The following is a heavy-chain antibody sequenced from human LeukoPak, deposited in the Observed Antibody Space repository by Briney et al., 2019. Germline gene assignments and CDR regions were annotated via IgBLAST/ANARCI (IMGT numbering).Heavy chain of an antibody. D-gene: IGHD4-23*01. CDR3: AKDPDYGGTAHFDY. Sequence: GGSLRLSCAASGFTFSSYAMSWVRQAPGKGLEWVSAISGSSGSTYYADSVKGRFTISRDNSKNTLYLQMNSLRAEDTAVYYCAKDPDYGGTAHFDYWGQGTLVTVSS. J-gene: IGHJ4*02. CDR1: GFTFSSYA. CDR2: ISGSSGST. V-gene: IGHV3-23*01.